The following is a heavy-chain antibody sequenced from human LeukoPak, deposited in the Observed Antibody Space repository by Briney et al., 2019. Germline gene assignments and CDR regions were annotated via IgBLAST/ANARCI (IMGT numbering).Heavy chain of an antibody. Sequence: PGGSLRLSCVASGFTFDDYGISWVRQAPGKGLEWVSRIHWNSGSTRYADSVKGRFTISRDNSKNTLFLQMNSLRAEDTAVYYCARARAANNWFDPWGQGTLVTVSS. J-gene: IGHJ5*02. V-gene: IGHV3-20*04. CDR1: GFTFDDYG. CDR3: ARARAANNWFDP. CDR2: IHWNSGST. D-gene: IGHD2-15*01.